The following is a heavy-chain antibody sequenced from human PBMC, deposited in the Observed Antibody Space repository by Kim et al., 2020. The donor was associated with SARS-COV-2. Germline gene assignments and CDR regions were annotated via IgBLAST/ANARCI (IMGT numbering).Heavy chain of an antibody. V-gene: IGHV3-23*01. CDR2: ISGSGGST. Sequence: GGSLRLSCAASGFTCSSYAMSWVRQAPGEGLEWVSAISGSGGSTYYADSVKGRFTISRDNSKNTLYLQMNSQRAEDTAVYYCAKDHILADFDYCGQGNLVTVSS. CDR1: GFTCSSYA. CDR3: AKDHILADFDY. D-gene: IGHD5-12*01. J-gene: IGHJ4*02.